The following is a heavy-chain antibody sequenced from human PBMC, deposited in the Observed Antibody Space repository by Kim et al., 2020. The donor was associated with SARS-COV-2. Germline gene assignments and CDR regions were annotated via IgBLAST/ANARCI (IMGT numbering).Heavy chain of an antibody. CDR3: ARGNIRLYYYYSMDA. Sequence: SETLSLTCTVSGGSISSYYWSWIRQPPGKGLEWIGYIYYSGSTNYNPSLTSRVTISVDTSKNQFSLKLSSVTAADTAVYYCARGNIRLYYYYSMDAWGQGTSFSVSS. V-gene: IGHV4-59*01. J-gene: IGHJ6*02. CDR2: IYYSGST. CDR1: GGSISSYY.